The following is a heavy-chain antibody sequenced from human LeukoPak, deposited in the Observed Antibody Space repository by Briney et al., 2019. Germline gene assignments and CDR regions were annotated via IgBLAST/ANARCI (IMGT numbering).Heavy chain of an antibody. CDR1: GYTFTSYD. D-gene: IGHD1-26*01. Sequence: ASVKVSCKASGYTFTSYDINWVRQATGQGLEWMGWMNPNSGSTGYAQKFQGRVTMTRNTSISTAYMELSSLRSEDTAVYYCARGPPRGSYLRLWGQGTLVTVSS. J-gene: IGHJ4*02. CDR3: ARGPPRGSYLRL. CDR2: MNPNSGST. V-gene: IGHV1-8*01.